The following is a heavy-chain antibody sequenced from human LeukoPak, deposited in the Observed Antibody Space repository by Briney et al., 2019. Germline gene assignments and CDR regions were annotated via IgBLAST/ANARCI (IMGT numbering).Heavy chain of an antibody. D-gene: IGHD6-6*01. CDR2: ISYDGSNK. V-gene: IGHV3-30*18. Sequence: EGSLRLSCAASGFTFSSYGMHWVRQAPGKGLEWVAVISYDGSNKYYADSVKGRFTISRDNSKNTLYLQMNSLRAEDTAVYYCAKALYEYSSSSDAFDIWGQGTMVTVSS. CDR3: AKALYEYSSSSDAFDI. J-gene: IGHJ3*02. CDR1: GFTFSSYG.